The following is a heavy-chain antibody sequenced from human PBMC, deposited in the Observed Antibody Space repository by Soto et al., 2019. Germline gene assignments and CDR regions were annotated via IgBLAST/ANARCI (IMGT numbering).Heavy chain of an antibody. V-gene: IGHV1-24*01. CDR3: ASVGLDIVVVPAAMALDNWLDP. CDR1: GYTLTELS. D-gene: IGHD2-2*03. CDR2: FDPEDGET. Sequence: GASVKVSCKVSGYTLTELSMHWVRQAPGKGLEWMGGFDPEDGETIYAQKFQGRVTMTEDTSTDTAYMELSSLRSEDTAVYYCASVGLDIVVVPAAMALDNWLDPWGQGTLVTVSS. J-gene: IGHJ5*02.